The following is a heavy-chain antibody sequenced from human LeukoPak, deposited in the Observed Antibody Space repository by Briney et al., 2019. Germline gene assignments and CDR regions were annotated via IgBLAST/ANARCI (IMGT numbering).Heavy chain of an antibody. Sequence: SETLSLTCTVSGGSISSSSYYWGWIRQPPGKGPEWIGSIYYSGSTYYNPSLKSRVTISVDTSKNQFSLKLSSVTAADTAVYYCVRDRRDHDFWSDEALDAFDIWGQGTMVTVSS. CDR3: VRDRRDHDFWSDEALDAFDI. J-gene: IGHJ3*02. CDR1: GGSISSSSYY. CDR2: IYYSGST. V-gene: IGHV4-39*07. D-gene: IGHD3-3*01.